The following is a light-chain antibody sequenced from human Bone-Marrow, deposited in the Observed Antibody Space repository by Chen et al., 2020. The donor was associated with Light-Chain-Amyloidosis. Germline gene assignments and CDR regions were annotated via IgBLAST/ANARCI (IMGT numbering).Light chain of an antibody. Sequence: SSVLTQPSSVSVAPGQPATIACGGNNIGSTSVHWYQQTPGQAPRLVVYDDSDRPSGIPERLSGSNSGNTATLTISRVEAGDEADYYCQVWDRSSDRPVFGGGTKLTVL. J-gene: IGLJ3*02. CDR2: DDS. V-gene: IGLV3-21*02. CDR1: NIGSTS. CDR3: QVWDRSSDRPV.